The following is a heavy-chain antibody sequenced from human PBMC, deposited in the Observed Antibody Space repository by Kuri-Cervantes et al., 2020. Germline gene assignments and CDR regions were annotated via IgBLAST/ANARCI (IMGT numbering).Heavy chain of an antibody. Sequence: GGSLRLSCAASGFTFDDYAIHWVRQAPGKGLEWVSGISWNSGSIGYAASVKGRFTISRDNAKNSLYLQMNSLRAENTAFYYWATGGWGSRDYYYYYGMDVWGQGTTVTVSS. CDR2: ISWNSGSI. CDR3: ATGGWGSRDYYYYYGMDV. CDR1: GFTFDDYA. V-gene: IGHV3-9*01. J-gene: IGHJ6*02. D-gene: IGHD3-16*01.